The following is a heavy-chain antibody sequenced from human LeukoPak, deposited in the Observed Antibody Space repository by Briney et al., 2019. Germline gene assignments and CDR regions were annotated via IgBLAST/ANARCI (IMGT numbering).Heavy chain of an antibody. CDR2: ISAYNGNT. V-gene: IGHV1-18*01. CDR1: GYTFTSYG. CDR3: ARLQSGIAAAGTNWFDP. Sequence: ASVKVSCKASGYTFTSYGISWVRQAPGQGLEWMGWISAYNGNTNYAQKLQGRVTMTTDTSTSTAYMELRSLRSDDTAVYYCARLQSGIAAAGTNWFDPWGQGTLFTVSS. D-gene: IGHD6-13*01. J-gene: IGHJ5*02.